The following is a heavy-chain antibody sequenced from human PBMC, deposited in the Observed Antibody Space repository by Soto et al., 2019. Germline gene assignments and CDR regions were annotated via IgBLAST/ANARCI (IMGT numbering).Heavy chain of an antibody. J-gene: IGHJ4*02. CDR3: AKVDDILTGPFDY. CDR2: ISYDGSNK. V-gene: IGHV3-30*18. D-gene: IGHD3-9*01. CDR1: GFTFSSYG. Sequence: AGGSLRLSCAASGFTFSSYGMHWVRQAPGKGLEWVAVISYDGSNKYYADSVKGRFTISRDNSKNTLYLQMNSLRAEDTAVYYCAKVDDILTGPFDYWGQGTLVTVSS.